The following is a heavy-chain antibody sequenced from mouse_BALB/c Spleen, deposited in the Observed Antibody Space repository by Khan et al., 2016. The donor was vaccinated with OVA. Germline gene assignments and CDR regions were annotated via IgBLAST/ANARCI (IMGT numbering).Heavy chain of an antibody. CDR2: IWSDGST. CDR1: GFSLTNYG. D-gene: IGHD2-10*01. CDR3: ARQPYYHYYLMDY. J-gene: IGHJ4*01. Sequence: QVQLKESGPGLVAPSQSLSITCTISGFSLTNYGIHWVRQPPGKGLEWLVVIWSDGSTTYNSALKSRLSISKDNSKSQVFLKKNSHQTDDKAIYYCARQPYYHYYLMDYWGQGTSVTVSS. V-gene: IGHV2-6-1*01.